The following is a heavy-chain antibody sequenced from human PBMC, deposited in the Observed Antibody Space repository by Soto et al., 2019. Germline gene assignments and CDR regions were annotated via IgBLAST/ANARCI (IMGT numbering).Heavy chain of an antibody. D-gene: IGHD5-12*01. Sequence: PSETLSLTCTVSGGSISSSSYYWGWIRQPPGKGLEWIGSIYYSGSTYYNPSLKSRVTISVDTSKNQFSLKLSSVTAADTAVYYCAGNVNIVATMSPQDLFDYWGQGTLVTVSS. CDR1: GGSISSSSYY. V-gene: IGHV4-39*01. J-gene: IGHJ4*02. CDR2: IYYSGST. CDR3: AGNVNIVATMSPQDLFDY.